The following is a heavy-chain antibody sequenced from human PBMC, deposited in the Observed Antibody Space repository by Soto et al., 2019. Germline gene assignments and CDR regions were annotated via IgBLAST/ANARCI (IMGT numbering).Heavy chain of an antibody. CDR3: AKDRYDFQYAPYYFDN. CDR2: IRYDGSNK. V-gene: IGHV3-30*18. Sequence: QVQLVESGGGVVQPGRSLRLSCAGSGFTFSSYGMHWVRQAPGKGLEWVAVIRYDGSNKYYADSVKGRFTISRDNSKNTLYLQMNSLRAEDTAVYHCAKDRYDFQYAPYYFDNWGQGTLVTVSS. D-gene: IGHD1-20*01. CDR1: GFTFSSYG. J-gene: IGHJ4*02.